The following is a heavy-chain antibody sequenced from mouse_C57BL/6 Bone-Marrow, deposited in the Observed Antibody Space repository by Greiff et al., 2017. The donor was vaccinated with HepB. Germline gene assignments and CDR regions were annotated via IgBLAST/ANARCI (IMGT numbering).Heavy chain of an antibody. D-gene: IGHD2-4*01. CDR1: GYTFTSYW. CDR2: IHPNSGST. J-gene: IGHJ3*01. CDR3: ARIYYDYDGFAY. V-gene: IGHV1-64*01. Sequence: QVQLQQPGAELVKPGASVKLSCKASGYTFTSYWMHWVKQRPGPGLEWIGMIHPNSGSTNYNEKFKRKATLTVDKSSSTAYMQLSSLTSEDSAVYYGARIYYDYDGFAYWGQGTLVTVAA.